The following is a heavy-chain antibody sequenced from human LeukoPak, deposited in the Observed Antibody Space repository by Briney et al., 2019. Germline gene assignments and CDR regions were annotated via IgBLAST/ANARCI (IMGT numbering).Heavy chain of an antibody. Sequence: GGSLRLSCAASGFTFSSYWVHWVRQAPGKGLVWVSHVNSDGSGTSYADSVKGRFTISRDNAKNTLYLQMSSLKTEDTAVYYCTTDPTDLYYYGSGGPFDYWGQGTLVTVSS. CDR1: GFTFSSYW. D-gene: IGHD3-10*01. J-gene: IGHJ4*02. V-gene: IGHV3-74*01. CDR2: VNSDGSGT. CDR3: TTDPTDLYYYGSGGPFDY.